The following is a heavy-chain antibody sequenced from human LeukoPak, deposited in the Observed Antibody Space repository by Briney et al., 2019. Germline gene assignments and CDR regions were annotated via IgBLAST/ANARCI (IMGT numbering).Heavy chain of an antibody. D-gene: IGHD5-12*01. CDR2: ISYDGSNK. CDR1: GFTFSSYG. CDR3: ATLVAPLSGYFDY. Sequence: GGSLRLSCAASGFTFSSYGMHWVRQAPGKGLEWVAVISYDGSNKYYADSVKGRFTISRDNSKNTQYLHMNSLRAEDTAVYYCATLVAPLSGYFDYWGQGTLVTVSS. V-gene: IGHV3-30*03. J-gene: IGHJ4*02.